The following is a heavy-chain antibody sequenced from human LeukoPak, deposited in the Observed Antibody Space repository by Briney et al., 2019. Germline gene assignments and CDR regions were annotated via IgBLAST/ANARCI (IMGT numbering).Heavy chain of an antibody. V-gene: IGHV3-30*03. CDR2: ISYDGSNK. J-gene: IGHJ4*02. CDR3: ARPLWFGELYSHTPSLFGY. Sequence: GGSLRLSCAASGFTFSSYGIHWVRQAPGKGLEWVAVISYDGSNKYYADSVKGRFTISRDNSKNTLYLQMNSLRAEDTAVYYCARPLWFGELYSHTPSLFGYWGQGTLVTVSS. D-gene: IGHD3-10*01. CDR1: GFTFSSYG.